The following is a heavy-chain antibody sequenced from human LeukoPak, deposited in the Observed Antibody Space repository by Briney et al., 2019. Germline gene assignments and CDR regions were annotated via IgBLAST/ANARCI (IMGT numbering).Heavy chain of an antibody. D-gene: IGHD3-16*01. CDR2: INPNSGGT. V-gene: IGHV1-2*02. CDR1: GYTFTGYY. J-gene: IGHJ4*02. Sequence: ASVKVSCKASGYTFTGYYMHWVRQAPGQGLEWMGWINPNSGGTNYAQKFQGRVTMTRDTSISTAYMELSRLRSEDTAVYYCAKDQNVSPNYYFDYWGQGTLVTVSS. CDR3: AKDQNVSPNYYFDY.